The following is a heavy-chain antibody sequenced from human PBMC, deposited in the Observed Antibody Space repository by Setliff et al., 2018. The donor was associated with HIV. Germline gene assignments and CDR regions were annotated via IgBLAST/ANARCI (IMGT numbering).Heavy chain of an antibody. CDR1: GYTFTSYI. V-gene: IGHV1-18*01. Sequence: GASVKVSCKASGYTFTSYIMNWVRQAPGQGLEWMGWISAYNGNTKYAQKFQGRVTMTTDTSTRTAYMELRSLRSDDTAVYYCARSRYDSGGYPDAFDIWGQGTMVTVSS. CDR2: ISAYNGNT. D-gene: IGHD3-22*01. CDR3: ARSRYDSGGYPDAFDI. J-gene: IGHJ3*02.